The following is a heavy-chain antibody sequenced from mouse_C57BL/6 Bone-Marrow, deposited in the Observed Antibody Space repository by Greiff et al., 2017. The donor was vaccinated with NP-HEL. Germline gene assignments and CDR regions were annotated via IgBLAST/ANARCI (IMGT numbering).Heavy chain of an antibody. CDR1: GYTFTEYT. CDR2: FYPGSGSI. D-gene: IGHD2-1*01. Sequence: QVQLQQSGAELVKPGASVKLSCKASGYTFTEYTIHWVKQRSGQGLEWIGWFYPGSGSIKYNEKFKDKATLTADKSSSTVYMELSRLTSEDSAVYFCARHEDQNGNFLYYYAMDYWGQGTSVTVSS. CDR3: ARHEDQNGNFLYYYAMDY. V-gene: IGHV1-62-2*01. J-gene: IGHJ4*01.